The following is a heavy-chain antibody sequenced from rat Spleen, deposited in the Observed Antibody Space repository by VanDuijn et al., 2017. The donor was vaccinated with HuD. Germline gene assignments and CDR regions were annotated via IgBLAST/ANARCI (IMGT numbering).Heavy chain of an antibody. D-gene: IGHD1-2*01. Sequence: EVRLVESGGGLVQPGRSLKLSCAASGFTFSNHAMAWVRQAPTKGLEWIASISSGGGITYYRDSVKGRFTLSRDNAKNTQCLQMNSLRSEDTATYYCGRHYHTSYIYFDYWGQGVMVTVSS. CDR1: GFTFSNHA. CDR3: GRHYHTSYIYFDY. CDR2: ISSGGGIT. V-gene: IGHV5S13*01. J-gene: IGHJ2*01.